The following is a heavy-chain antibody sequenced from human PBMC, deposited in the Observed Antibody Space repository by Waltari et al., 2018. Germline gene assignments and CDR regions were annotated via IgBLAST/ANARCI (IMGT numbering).Heavy chain of an antibody. CDR1: GYSITSGYY. J-gene: IGHJ4*02. CDR2: IHHGGTT. V-gene: IGHV4-38-2*01. CDR3: VRYNWNGGTYYFDY. Sequence: QVQLQESGPGLVKPSETLFLTCAVSGYSITSGYYWGWIRQPPGKGLEWIAAIHHGGTTYYNPSLKSRVTISVDTSKNQFSLRLRSVTAADTAVHYCVRYNWNGGTYYFDYWGQGTLVTVSS. D-gene: IGHD1-20*01.